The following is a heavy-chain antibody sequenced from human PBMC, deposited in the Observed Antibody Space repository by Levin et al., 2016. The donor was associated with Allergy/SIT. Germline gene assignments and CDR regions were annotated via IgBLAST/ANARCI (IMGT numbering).Heavy chain of an antibody. D-gene: IGHD2-2*02. CDR3: ARGLGVPAGISMDV. V-gene: IGHV4-34*01. CDR1: GGSFSGYY. CDR2: INHSGST. Sequence: SETLSLTCAVYGGSFSGYYWSWIRQPPGKGLEWIGEINHSGSTNYNPSLKSRVTISVDTSKNQFSLKLSSVTAADTAVYYCARGLGVPAGISMDVWGKGTTVTVSS. J-gene: IGHJ6*04.